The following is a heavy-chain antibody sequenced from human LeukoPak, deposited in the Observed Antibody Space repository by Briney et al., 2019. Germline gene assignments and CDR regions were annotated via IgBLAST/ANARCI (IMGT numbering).Heavy chain of an antibody. J-gene: IGHJ3*02. Sequence: ASVKVSCKVSGYTLTELSMHWVRQAPGKGLEWMGGFDPEDGETIYAQKFQGRVAMTEDTSTDTAYMELSSLRSEDTAVYYCASSMIVRDAFDIWGQGTVVTVS. CDR1: GYTLTELS. V-gene: IGHV1-24*01. CDR2: FDPEDGET. CDR3: ASSMIVRDAFDI. D-gene: IGHD3-22*01.